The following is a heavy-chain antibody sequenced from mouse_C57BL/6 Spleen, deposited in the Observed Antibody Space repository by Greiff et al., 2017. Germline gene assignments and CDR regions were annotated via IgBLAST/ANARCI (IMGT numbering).Heavy chain of an antibody. Sequence: EVQLQQSGPELVKPGASVKISCKVSGYTFTDYYMNWVKQSHGKSLEWIGDINPNNGGTSYNQKFKGKATLTVDKSSSTAYMELRSLTSEDSAVYYCARYPPYDGYLYWGQGTLVTVSA. D-gene: IGHD2-3*01. V-gene: IGHV1-26*01. J-gene: IGHJ3*01. CDR2: INPNNGGT. CDR1: GYTFTDYY. CDR3: ARYPPYDGYLY.